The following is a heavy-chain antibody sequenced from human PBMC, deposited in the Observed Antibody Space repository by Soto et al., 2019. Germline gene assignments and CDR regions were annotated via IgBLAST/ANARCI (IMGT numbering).Heavy chain of an antibody. J-gene: IGHJ4*02. V-gene: IGHV4-31*03. CDR1: GASISSRGFY. Sequence: QVQLQESGPGLVKPSQTLSLTCPVSGASISSRGFYWTWIRQLPGKGLEWIGYISYRGSTNYSPSLKSRLYISIDTSDNHLPLKLPSVAAADTAVYYCARQSTVTGNYYFDSWGQGTLVTVAT. D-gene: IGHD4-17*01. CDR3: ARQSTVTGNYYFDS. CDR2: ISYRGST.